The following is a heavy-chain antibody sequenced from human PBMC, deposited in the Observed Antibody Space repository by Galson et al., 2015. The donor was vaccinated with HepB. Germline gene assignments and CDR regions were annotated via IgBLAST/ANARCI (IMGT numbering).Heavy chain of an antibody. V-gene: IGHV3-30*04. CDR1: GFTFSSHA. D-gene: IGHD1-20*01. CDR2: ISYDGSNK. Sequence: SLRLSCAASGFTFSSHAMYWVRQAPGKGLEWVAVISYDGSNKYYADSVKGRFTISRDNSKNTLYLQMNSLRAEDTAVYYCARALLTGTTERFDYWGQGTLVTVSS. CDR3: ARALLTGTTERFDY. J-gene: IGHJ4*02.